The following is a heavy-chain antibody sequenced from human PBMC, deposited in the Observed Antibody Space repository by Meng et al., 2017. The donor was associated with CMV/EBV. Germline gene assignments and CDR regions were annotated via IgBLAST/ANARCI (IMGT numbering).Heavy chain of an antibody. CDR2: IYSCGST. CDR1: GFTVSSNY. D-gene: IGHD3-3*01. CDR3: ARMFNYDFSRGGMDV. V-gene: IGHV3-66*03. J-gene: IGHJ6*02. Sequence: GESLKISCAASGFTVSSNYMSWVRQAPGKGLEWVSVIYSCGSTYYADSVKGRFTISRDNAKNTVYLQMNSLRPEDTAVYYCARMFNYDFSRGGMDVWGQGTTVTVSS.